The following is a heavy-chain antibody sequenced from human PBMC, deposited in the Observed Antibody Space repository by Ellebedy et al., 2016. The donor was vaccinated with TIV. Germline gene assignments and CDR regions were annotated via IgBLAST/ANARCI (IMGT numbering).Heavy chain of an antibody. Sequence: GGSLRLXXAASGFSFNTFFMSWVRHSPWRGLEWVSTISAGSDTTRFADSVKGRFTISRDNSKNTVHLRMNDLRAEDTAVYYCRQGHYADYWGQGTLVTVSS. J-gene: IGHJ4*02. CDR3: RQGHYADY. V-gene: IGHV3-23*01. CDR1: GFSFNTFF. CDR2: ISAGSDTT.